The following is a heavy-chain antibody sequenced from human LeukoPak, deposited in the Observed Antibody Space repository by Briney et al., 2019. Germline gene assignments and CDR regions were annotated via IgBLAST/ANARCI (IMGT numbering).Heavy chain of an antibody. CDR1: GGSISSYY. CDR2: ISYSGST. CDR3: ATGDDPEGLFDY. Sequence: SETLSLTCTVSGGSISSYYWSWIRQPPGKGLEWIGYISYSGSTNYNPALKSRVTISVDTSKNQFSLKLSSVTAADTAVYYCATGDDPEGLFDYWGPGTLVTVSS. V-gene: IGHV4-59*01. D-gene: IGHD3-16*01. J-gene: IGHJ4*02.